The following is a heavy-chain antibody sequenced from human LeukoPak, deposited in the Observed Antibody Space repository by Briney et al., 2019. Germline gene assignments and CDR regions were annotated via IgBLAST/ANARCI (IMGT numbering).Heavy chain of an antibody. CDR3: ATTNGGNRYYFDY. CDR2: IHPGDSDT. J-gene: IGHJ4*02. V-gene: IGHV5-51*01. CDR1: GYSFITYW. Sequence: GESQKISCKGSGYSFITYWIGWVRQMPGKGLEWMGIIHPGDSDTRYSPSFQGQVTISADKSISTAYLQWSSLKASDTAIYYCATTNGGNRYYFDYWGQGTLVTVSS. D-gene: IGHD4-23*01.